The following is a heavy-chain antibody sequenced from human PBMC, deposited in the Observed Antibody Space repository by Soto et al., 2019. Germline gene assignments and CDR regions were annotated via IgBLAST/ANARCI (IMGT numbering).Heavy chain of an antibody. CDR2: ITFTASDT. J-gene: IGHJ4*02. Sequence: GGSLRLSCAASGFTFDNYAMSWVRQAPGKGLEWVSGITFTASDTYYADSVKGRFTISRDNSKNTLYLQMNSLRAEDTAVYYCAKDYRRGGAQTTTIFDYWGQGTLVTVSS. V-gene: IGHV3-23*01. CDR3: AKDYRRGGAQTTTIFDY. CDR1: GFTFDNYA. D-gene: IGHD1-7*01.